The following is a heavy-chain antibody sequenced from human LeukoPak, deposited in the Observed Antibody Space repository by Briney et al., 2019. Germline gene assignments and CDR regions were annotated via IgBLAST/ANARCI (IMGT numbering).Heavy chain of an antibody. D-gene: IGHD3-22*01. CDR1: GFTFNRAW. Sequence: GGSLRLSCAASGFTFNRAWMSWVRQAPGKGLERVGRIKSKTDGATTEYAAPVKGRFTISRDDSKNTLYLQMNSLKTEDTAVYYCTTVGSSRYYYYFDYWGQGSLVTVSS. CDR3: TTVGSSRYYYYFDY. CDR2: IKSKTDGATT. V-gene: IGHV3-15*01. J-gene: IGHJ4*02.